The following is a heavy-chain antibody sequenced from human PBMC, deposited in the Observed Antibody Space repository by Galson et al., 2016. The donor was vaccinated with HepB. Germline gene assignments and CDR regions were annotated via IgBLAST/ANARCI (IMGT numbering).Heavy chain of an antibody. J-gene: IGHJ5*02. CDR2: INHSGNT. CDR1: GETFNGYY. V-gene: IGHV4-34*01. Sequence: SETLSLTCAVFGETFNGYYWTWIRQPPGKGLEWIGEINHSGNTNNNPSLKSRVNLSVDMSKKQISLELTSVTAADTAIYFCARGTYYDSATRFDHWGQGSLVTVAS. CDR3: ARGTYYDSATRFDH. D-gene: IGHD5-12*01.